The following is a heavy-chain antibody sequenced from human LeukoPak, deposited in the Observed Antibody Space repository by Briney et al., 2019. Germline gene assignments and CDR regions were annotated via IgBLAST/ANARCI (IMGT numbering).Heavy chain of an antibody. CDR1: GFTFSNAW. CDR2: IKSKTDGGTT. Sequence: PGGSLRLSCAASGFTFSNAWMSWVRQAPGKGLEWVGRIKSKTDGGTTDYAAPVKGRFTISRDDSKNTLYLQMNSLKTEDTAVYYCIPVVVIPDAFDIWGQGTMVTVSS. D-gene: IGHD3-22*01. CDR3: IPVVVIPDAFDI. V-gene: IGHV3-15*01. J-gene: IGHJ3*02.